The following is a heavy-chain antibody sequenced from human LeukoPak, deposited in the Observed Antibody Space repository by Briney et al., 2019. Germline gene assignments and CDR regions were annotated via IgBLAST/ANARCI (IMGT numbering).Heavy chain of an antibody. CDR1: GFTFSNAW. Sequence: GGSLRLSCAASGFTFSNAWMSWVRQAPGKGLEWVGRIKSKTDGGTTDYAAPVKGRFTISRDDSKNTLYLQMNSLKTEDTAVYYCTTVIWEPQNPTEDYWGQGTLVTVSS. V-gene: IGHV3-15*01. D-gene: IGHD1-26*01. J-gene: IGHJ4*02. CDR3: TTVIWEPQNPTEDY. CDR2: IKSKTDGGTT.